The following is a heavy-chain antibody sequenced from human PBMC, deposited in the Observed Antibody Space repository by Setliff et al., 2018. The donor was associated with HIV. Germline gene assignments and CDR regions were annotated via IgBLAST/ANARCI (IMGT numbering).Heavy chain of an antibody. CDR3: ATKVYCTNGVCLDAFDI. CDR2: IIPNSGAT. D-gene: IGHD2-8*01. V-gene: IGHV1-2*06. Sequence: GASVKVSCKTSGYTFSTYDINWVRQAPGQGLEWMGRIIPNSGATNYAQKFQGRVTMTRDTSISTAYMELSRLRSDDTAVYYCATKVYCTNGVCLDAFDIWGQGTMVTVSS. CDR1: GYTFSTYD. J-gene: IGHJ3*02.